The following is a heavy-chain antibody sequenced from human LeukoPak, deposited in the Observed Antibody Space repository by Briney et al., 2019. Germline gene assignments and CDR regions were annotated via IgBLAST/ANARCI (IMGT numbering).Heavy chain of an antibody. J-gene: IGHJ4*02. D-gene: IGHD3-22*01. CDR1: GLTLSSYA. Sequence: GGSLRLSCAASGLTLSSYAMHWVRQAPGKGLEWVAVIPYDGRNKYYADSVKGRFPISRDNPKNTLYLQMNSLRAEDTAVYYRARGGVPARHSNGYYTPTYLDYWGQGTLVTVSS. CDR3: ARGGVPARHSNGYYTPTYLDY. V-gene: IGHV3-30*04. CDR2: IPYDGRNK.